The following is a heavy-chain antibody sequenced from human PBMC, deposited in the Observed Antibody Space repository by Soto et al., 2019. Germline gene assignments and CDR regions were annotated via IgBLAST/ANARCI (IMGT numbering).Heavy chain of an antibody. CDR2: IYHGGNT. V-gene: IGHV3-53*01. CDR3: ATGVDTAKDGY. J-gene: IGHJ4*02. Sequence: VQLVESGGGLIQPGGSLRLSCAASGFTVSSNHMTWIRQAPGRGPEWVSTIYHGGNTYYADSVKGRFAISRDNSKNMLYLQMNSLRAEDTGVYYCATGVDTAKDGYWGQGTLVTVSS. CDR1: GFTVSSNH. D-gene: IGHD5-18*01.